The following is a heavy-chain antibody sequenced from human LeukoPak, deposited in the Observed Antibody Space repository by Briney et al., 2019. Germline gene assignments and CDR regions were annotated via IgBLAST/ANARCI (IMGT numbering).Heavy chain of an antibody. J-gene: IGHJ6*03. CDR1: GFTFSSYW. CDR2: IYYSGST. Sequence: GSLRLSCAASGFTFSSYWMSWIRQPPGKGLEWIGSIYYSGSTYYNPSLKSRVTISVDTSKNQFSLKLSSVTAADTAVYYCTRGSIAYYYMDVWGKGTTVTISS. D-gene: IGHD3-22*01. CDR3: TRGSIAYYYMDV. V-gene: IGHV4-39*01.